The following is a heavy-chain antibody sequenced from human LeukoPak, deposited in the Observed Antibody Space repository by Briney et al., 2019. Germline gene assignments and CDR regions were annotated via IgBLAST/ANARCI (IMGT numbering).Heavy chain of an antibody. CDR1: GDSVSSNSAA. V-gene: IGHV6-1*01. Sequence: SQTLSLTCAISGDSVSSNSAAWNWIRQSPSRGLEWLGRTYYRSKWYNDYAVSVKSRITINPDTSKNQFSLQLNSVTPEDTAVYYCAREGATYCGGDCPPNYYYYMDVWGKGTTVTISS. CDR2: TYYRSKWYN. J-gene: IGHJ6*03. D-gene: IGHD2-21*02. CDR3: AREGATYCGGDCPPNYYYYMDV.